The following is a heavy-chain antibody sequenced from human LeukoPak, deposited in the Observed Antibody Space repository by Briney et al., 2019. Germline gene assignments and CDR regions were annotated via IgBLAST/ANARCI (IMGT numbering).Heavy chain of an antibody. D-gene: IGHD2-15*01. J-gene: IGHJ4*02. CDR3: ARLLGYCSGGSCSYDLMDY. Sequence: PSETLSLTCTVSGGSISSSSYYWGWIRQPPGKGLEWIGSIYYSGSTYYNPSLKSRVTISVDTSKNQFSLKLSSVTAADTAVYYCARLLGYCSGGSCSYDLMDYWGQGTLVTVSS. CDR1: GGSISSSSYY. CDR2: IYYSGST. V-gene: IGHV4-39*01.